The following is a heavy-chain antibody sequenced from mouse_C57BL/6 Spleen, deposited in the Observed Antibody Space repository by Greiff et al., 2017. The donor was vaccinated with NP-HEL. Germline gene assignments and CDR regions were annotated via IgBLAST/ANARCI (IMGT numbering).Heavy chain of an antibody. CDR1: GYTFTSYW. D-gene: IGHD4-1*01. V-gene: IGHV1-64*01. J-gene: IGHJ2*01. CDR3: ARYWDVGFDY. Sequence: QVQLQQPGAELVKPGASVKLSCKASGYTFTSYWMHWVKQRPGQGLEWIGMIHPNSGSTNYNEKFKSKATLTVDKSSSTAYMELSSLTSEDAAVYYCARYWDVGFDYWGQGTTLTVSS. CDR2: IHPNSGST.